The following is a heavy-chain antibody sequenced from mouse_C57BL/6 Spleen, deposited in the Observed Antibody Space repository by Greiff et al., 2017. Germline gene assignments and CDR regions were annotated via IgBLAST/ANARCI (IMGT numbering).Heavy chain of an antibody. CDR2: IDPENGDT. V-gene: IGHV14-4*01. D-gene: IGHD1-1*01. CDR1: GFNIKDDY. J-gene: IGHJ4*01. CDR3: TTTVVMDY. Sequence: VQLQQSGAELVRPGASVKLSCTASGFNIKDDYMHWVKQRPEQGLEWIGWIDPENGDTEYASKFQGKATITADTSSNTAYLQLSSLTSEDTAVYYCTTTVVMDYWGQGTSVTVSS.